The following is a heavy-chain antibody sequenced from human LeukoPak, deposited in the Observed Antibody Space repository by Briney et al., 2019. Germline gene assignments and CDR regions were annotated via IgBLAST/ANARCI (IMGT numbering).Heavy chain of an antibody. CDR2: IYYSGST. CDR1: SGSISSSSYY. V-gene: IGHV4-39*02. J-gene: IGHJ2*01. D-gene: IGHD2-8*01. CDR3: AREILMVYAKVWYFDL. Sequence: SETLSLTCTVSSGSISSSSYYWGWIRQPPGKGLEWIGSIYYSGSTYYNPSLKSRVTISVDTSKNQFSLKLSSVTAADTAVYYCAREILMVYAKVWYFDLWGRGTLVTVSS.